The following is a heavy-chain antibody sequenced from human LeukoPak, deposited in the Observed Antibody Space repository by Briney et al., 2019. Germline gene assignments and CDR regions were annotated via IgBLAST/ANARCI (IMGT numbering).Heavy chain of an antibody. D-gene: IGHD2-15*01. Sequence: PGGSLRLSCAASGFTFSSYSMNWVRQAPGKGLEWVSSVSSSSAYIYYADSVKGRFTISRDNAKNSLYLQMNGLRAEDTAVYYCARDLGYCRGGSCYSGPNHNWFDPWGQGSLVTVSS. J-gene: IGHJ5*02. CDR2: VSSSSAYI. V-gene: IGHV3-21*01. CDR3: ARDLGYCRGGSCYSGPNHNWFDP. CDR1: GFTFSSYS.